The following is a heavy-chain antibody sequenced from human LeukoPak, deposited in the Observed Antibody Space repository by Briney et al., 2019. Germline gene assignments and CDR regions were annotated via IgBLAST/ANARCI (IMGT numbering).Heavy chain of an antibody. V-gene: IGHV3-74*01. CDR1: GFTFSSYW. D-gene: IGHD3-3*01. J-gene: IGHJ4*02. Sequence: GGSLRLSCAASGFTFSSYWMHWVRQAPGKGLVWVSRINGDGSATNYADSVKGRFTISRDDAKNTLYLQMNSLRAEDTAVYHCARGGSQIFYYDFCDYWGRGTLVTVSS. CDR2: INGDGSAT. CDR3: ARGGSQIFYYDFCDY.